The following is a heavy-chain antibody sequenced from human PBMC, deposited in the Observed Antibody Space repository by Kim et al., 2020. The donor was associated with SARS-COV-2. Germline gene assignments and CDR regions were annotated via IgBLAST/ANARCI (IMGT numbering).Heavy chain of an antibody. V-gene: IGHV3-21*01. Sequence: YFADSVKGRFTISRDNAKTSLFLQMNSLRAEDTAVYYCARGASSGWYYFDYWGQGTLVTVSS. J-gene: IGHJ4*02. D-gene: IGHD6-19*01. CDR3: ARGASSGWYYFDY.